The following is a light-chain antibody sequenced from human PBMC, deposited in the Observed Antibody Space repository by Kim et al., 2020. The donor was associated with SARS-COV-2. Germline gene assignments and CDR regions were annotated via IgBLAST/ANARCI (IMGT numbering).Light chain of an antibody. Sequence: EIVLTQSPATLSLSPGERATLSCRASQSVSRYLAWYQQKPGQAPRLLIYDASNRATGIPARFSGSGSGTDFTLTISSLEPEDYAVYHCQQRSNWPWTFGQGTKVDIK. CDR3: QQRSNWPWT. CDR2: DAS. V-gene: IGKV3-11*01. J-gene: IGKJ1*01. CDR1: QSVSRY.